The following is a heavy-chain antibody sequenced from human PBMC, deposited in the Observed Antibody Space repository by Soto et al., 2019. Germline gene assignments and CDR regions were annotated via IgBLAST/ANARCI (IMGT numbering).Heavy chain of an antibody. CDR3: AKGYCSGGSCSADY. J-gene: IGHJ4*02. V-gene: IGHV3-30*18. Sequence: GGSLRLSCAASGFTFSSYGMHWVRQAPGKGLEWVAVISYDGSNKYYADSVKGRFTISRDNSKNTLYLQMNSLRAEDTAVYYCAKGYCSGGSCSADYWGQGTLVTVSS. CDR1: GFTFSSYG. D-gene: IGHD2-15*01. CDR2: ISYDGSNK.